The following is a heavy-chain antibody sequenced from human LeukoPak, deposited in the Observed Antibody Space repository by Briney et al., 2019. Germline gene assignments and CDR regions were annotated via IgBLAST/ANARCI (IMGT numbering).Heavy chain of an antibody. V-gene: IGHV3-66*01. CDR2: IYSGGST. D-gene: IGHD3-16*02. CDR1: AFTVSSNY. J-gene: IGHJ4*02. CDR3: TRALMIMFGGVIGYFDY. Sequence: GGSLRLSCAASAFTVSSNYMSWVRQAPGEGLGWVSVIYSGGSTYYADSVEGRFTISRDNLKNTLYLQMNSLRAEDTAVYYCTRALMIMFGGVIGYFDYWGQGTLVTVSS.